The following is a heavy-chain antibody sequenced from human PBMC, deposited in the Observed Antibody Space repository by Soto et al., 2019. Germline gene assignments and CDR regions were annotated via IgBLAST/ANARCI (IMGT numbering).Heavy chain of an antibody. CDR2: IDWDDDK. CDR3: ARHNWNLGGLTGSSIFDP. V-gene: IGHV2-70*01. D-gene: IGHD1-7*01. CDR1: GFSLSTSGMC. Sequence: SGPTLVNPTQTLTLTCTFSGFSLSTSGMCVSWIRQPPGKALEWLALIDWDDDKYYSTSLKTRLTISKDTSKNQVVLTMTNMDPVDTATYYCARHNWNLGGLTGSSIFDPWGQGTLVTVSS. J-gene: IGHJ5*02.